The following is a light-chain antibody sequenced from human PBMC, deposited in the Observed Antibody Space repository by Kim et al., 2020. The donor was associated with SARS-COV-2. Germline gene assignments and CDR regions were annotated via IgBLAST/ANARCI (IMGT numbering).Light chain of an antibody. V-gene: IGKV1-39*01. J-gene: IGKJ4*01. CDR3: QQSHTAPLLT. CDR2: AAS. Sequence: DIQMTQSPSSLAASVGDRVTIACRASQSINTYLNWYQQKPGKAPKLLIYAASTLQSGVPSRFSGSGSGTDFTLTISSLQPDDYLAYYCQQSHTAPLLTFGGGTKVDIK. CDR1: QSINTY.